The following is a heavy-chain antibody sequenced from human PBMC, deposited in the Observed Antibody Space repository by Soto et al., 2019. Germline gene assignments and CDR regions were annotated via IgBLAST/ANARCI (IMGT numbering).Heavy chain of an antibody. J-gene: IGHJ4*02. CDR2: ITSSSSYT. CDR3: ARADHYDTSGYWK. CDR1: GFTFSDYY. V-gene: IGHV3-11*05. D-gene: IGHD3-22*01. Sequence: QVQLVESGGGLVKPGGSLRLSCAASGFTFSDYYMSWIRQAPGKGLEWVSYITSSSSYTIYADSVRGRFTISRDNAKKSLLLQMNSLRAEDTAVYYCARADHYDTSGYWKWGQGTLVTVSS.